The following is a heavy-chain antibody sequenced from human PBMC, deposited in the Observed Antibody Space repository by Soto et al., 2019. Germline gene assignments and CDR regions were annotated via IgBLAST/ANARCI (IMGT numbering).Heavy chain of an antibody. D-gene: IGHD6-13*01. V-gene: IGHV4-39*01. Sequence: SETLSLTCTVSGGSISSSSYYWGWIRQPPGKGLEWIGSIYYSGSTYYNPSLKSRVTISVDTSKNQFSLKLSSVTAADTAVYYCARHMAAAGRDYWGQGTLVTVSS. J-gene: IGHJ4*02. CDR3: ARHMAAAGRDY. CDR1: GGSISSSSYY. CDR2: IYYSGST.